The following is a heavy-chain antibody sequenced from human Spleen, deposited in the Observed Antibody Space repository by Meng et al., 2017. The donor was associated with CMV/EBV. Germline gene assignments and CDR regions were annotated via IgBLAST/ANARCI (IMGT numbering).Heavy chain of an antibody. J-gene: IGHJ5*02. CDR1: GGSFIAYY. V-gene: IGHV4-34*01. CDR2: INHGGST. CDR3: ASTGGLLVEGGHNWFDP. Sequence: GGSFIAYYWGRVRQPPGKGLGWIGEINHGGSTNSNPSLKSRVTISVDTSKNQFSLKLSSVPAADTAVYSCASTGGLLVEGGHNWFDPWGQGTLVTVSS. D-gene: IGHD1-26*01.